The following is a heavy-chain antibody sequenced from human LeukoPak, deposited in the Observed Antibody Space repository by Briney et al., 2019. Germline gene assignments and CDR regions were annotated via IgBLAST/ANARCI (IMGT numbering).Heavy chain of an antibody. J-gene: IGHJ4*02. CDR1: GGTFSSYA. CDR2: IIPIFGTA. CDR3: ARDSSMVATSFDY. V-gene: IGHV1-69*06. Sequence: SVKVSCKASGGTFSSYAISWVRQAPGQGLEWMGGIIPIFGTANYAQKFQGRVTITADKSTSTVYMELSSLRSEDTAVYYCARDSSMVATSFDYWGQGTLVTVSS. D-gene: IGHD5-12*01.